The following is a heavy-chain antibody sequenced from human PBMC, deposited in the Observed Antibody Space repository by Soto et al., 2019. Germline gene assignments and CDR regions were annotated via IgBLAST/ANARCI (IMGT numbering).Heavy chain of an antibody. V-gene: IGHV3-30-3*01. CDR3: ARGVAAFYGTTTIAYYYYGMDV. CDR1: GFTFSSYA. Sequence: GGSLRLSCAASGFTFSSYAMHWVRQAPGKGLEWVAVISYDGSNKYYADSVKGRFTISRDNSKNTLYLQMNSLRAEDTAVYYCARGVAAFYGTTTIAYYYYGMDVWGQGTTVTVS. D-gene: IGHD6-19*01. J-gene: IGHJ6*02. CDR2: ISYDGSNK.